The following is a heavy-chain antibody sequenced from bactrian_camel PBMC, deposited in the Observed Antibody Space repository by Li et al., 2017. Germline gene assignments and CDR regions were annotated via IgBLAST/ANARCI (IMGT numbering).Heavy chain of an antibody. V-gene: IGHV3S67*01. J-gene: IGHJ4*01. CDR1: GYTHSSFC. CDR2: IDSGGNT. D-gene: IGHD1*01. Sequence: DVQLVESGGGLVQPGGSLRLSCAASGYTHSSFCMGWLRQGPGKESEGVATIDSGGNTTYSNAVKGRFTISQDRSKNALYLQMNSLRSEDTALYYCATDAPGYDGTHYAGGCKYWGQGTQVTVS. CDR3: ATDAPGYDGTHYAGGCKY.